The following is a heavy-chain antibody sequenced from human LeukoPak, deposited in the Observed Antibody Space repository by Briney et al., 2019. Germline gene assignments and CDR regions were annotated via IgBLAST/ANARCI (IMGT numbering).Heavy chain of an antibody. CDR1: GFTFSSYS. V-gene: IGHV3-48*01. D-gene: IGHD6-6*01. CDR3: ARDSVAAQPHLFDY. Sequence: GGSLRLSCAASGFTFSSYSMNWVRQAPGKGLEWVSYISSSSSTIYYADSVKGRFTISRDNAKNSLYLQMNSLRAEDTAVYYCARDSVAAQPHLFDYWGQGTLVTVSS. J-gene: IGHJ4*02. CDR2: ISSSSSTI.